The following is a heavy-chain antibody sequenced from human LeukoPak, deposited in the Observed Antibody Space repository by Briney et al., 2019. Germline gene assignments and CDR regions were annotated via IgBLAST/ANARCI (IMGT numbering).Heavy chain of an antibody. CDR3: ARYYDFWSGYLGY. V-gene: IGHV1-69*02. J-gene: IGHJ4*02. Sequence: SVKVSCKASGGTFSSYTISWVRQAPGQGLEWMGRIIPILGIANYAQKLQGRVTMTTDTSTSTAYMELRSLRSDDTAVYYCARYYDFWSGYLGYWGQGTLVTVSS. CDR1: GGTFSSYT. CDR2: IIPILGIA. D-gene: IGHD3-3*01.